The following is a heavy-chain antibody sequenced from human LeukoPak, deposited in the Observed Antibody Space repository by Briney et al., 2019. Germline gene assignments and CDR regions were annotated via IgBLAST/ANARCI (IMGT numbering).Heavy chain of an antibody. CDR2: IKQEGSEK. V-gene: IGHV3-7*01. CDR1: GFTFSSYW. CDR3: ARDMAAAVLDYYYYGMDV. J-gene: IGHJ6*02. D-gene: IGHD6-13*01. Sequence: PGGSLRLSCAASGFTFSSYWMSWVRQAPGKGLEWVANIKQEGSEKYYVDSVKGRFTISRDNAKNSLYLQMNSLRAEDTAVYYCARDMAAAVLDYYYYGMDVWGQGTTVTVSS.